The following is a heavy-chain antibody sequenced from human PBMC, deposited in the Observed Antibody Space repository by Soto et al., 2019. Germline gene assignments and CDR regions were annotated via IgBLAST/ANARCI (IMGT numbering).Heavy chain of an antibody. CDR1: GFTFSSYG. D-gene: IGHD3-3*01. CDR3: AKDQAATYYDFWSGYFWQNYFDY. CDR2: ISYDGSNK. Sequence: GGSLRLSCAASGFTFSSYGMHWVRQAPGKGLEWVAVISYDGSNKYYADSVKGRFTISRDNSKNTLYPQMNSLRAEDTAVYYCAKDQAATYYDFWSGYFWQNYFDYWGQGTLVTVSS. J-gene: IGHJ4*02. V-gene: IGHV3-30*18.